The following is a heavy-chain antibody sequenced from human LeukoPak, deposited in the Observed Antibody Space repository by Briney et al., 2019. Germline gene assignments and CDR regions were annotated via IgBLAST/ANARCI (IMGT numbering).Heavy chain of an antibody. D-gene: IGHD5-12*01. CDR3: ATDIGYSGYDYGY. J-gene: IGHJ4*02. V-gene: IGHV4-34*01. Sequence: PSETLSLTCGVYGVSFSGYYWSWIRQPPGKGLEWIGEINHSGSTNYNPSLKSRVTISVDTSKNQFSLKLSSVTAADTAVYYCATDIGYSGYDYGYWGQGTLVTVSS. CDR1: GVSFSGYY. CDR2: INHSGST.